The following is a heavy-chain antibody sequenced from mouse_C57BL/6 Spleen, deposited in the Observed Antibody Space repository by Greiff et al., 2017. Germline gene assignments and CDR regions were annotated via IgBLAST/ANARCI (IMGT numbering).Heavy chain of an antibody. D-gene: IGHD4-1*01. V-gene: IGHV1-26*01. CDR2: INPNNGGT. CDR1: GYTFTDYY. Sequence: EVKLQQSGPELVKPGASVKISCKASGYTFTDYYMNWVKQSHGKSLEWIGDINPNNGGTSYNQKFKGKATLTVDKSSSTAYMELRSLTSEDSAVYYCARKLGRYYAMDYWGQGTSVTVSS. CDR3: ARKLGRYYAMDY. J-gene: IGHJ4*01.